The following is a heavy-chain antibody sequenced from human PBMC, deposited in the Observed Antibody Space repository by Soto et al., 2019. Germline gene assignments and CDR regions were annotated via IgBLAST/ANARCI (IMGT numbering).Heavy chain of an antibody. CDR3: SKAIHASAYDY. CDR2: INPSGGRT. V-gene: IGHV3-23*01. Sequence: WGSLRLSCAASGFTFSTYTMGWFRQAPGKGLEWVSDINPSGGRTYYADSVKGRFAISRDNSKNTLYLQMNSLRAEDTAVYYYSKAIHASAYDYWGQGTLGT. J-gene: IGHJ4*02. CDR1: GFTFSTYT. D-gene: IGHD2-2*01.